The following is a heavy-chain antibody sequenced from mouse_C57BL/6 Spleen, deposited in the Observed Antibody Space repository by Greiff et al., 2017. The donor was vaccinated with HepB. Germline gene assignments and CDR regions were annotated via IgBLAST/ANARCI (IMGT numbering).Heavy chain of an antibody. CDR3: ARSSYGDGYYFLYFDY. CDR2: IDPNSGGT. J-gene: IGHJ2*01. V-gene: IGHV1-72*01. CDR1: GYTFTSYW. D-gene: IGHD2-3*01. Sequence: QVQLQQPGAELVKPGASVKLSCKASGYTFTSYWMHWVKQRPGRGLEWIGRIDPNSGGTKYNEKFKSKATLTVDKPSSTAYMQLSSLTSGDSAVYYCARSSYGDGYYFLYFDYWGQGTTLTVSS.